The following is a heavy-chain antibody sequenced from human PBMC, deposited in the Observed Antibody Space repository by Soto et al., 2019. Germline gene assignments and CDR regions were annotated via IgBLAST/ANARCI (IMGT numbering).Heavy chain of an antibody. CDR1: GGSVTSYY. CDR3: ASGTLSTIAAPDS. CDR2: IYYSGST. J-gene: IGHJ4*02. D-gene: IGHD6-13*01. V-gene: IGHV4-59*02. Sequence: PSDTLSLTCTVSGGSVTSYYWSCIRQPPGKPLEWIGTIYYSGSTTCNPSLKSRVTISVDTSKNQFSLKFNSLTAADTAVYYCASGTLSTIAAPDSWGQGTLVTVSS.